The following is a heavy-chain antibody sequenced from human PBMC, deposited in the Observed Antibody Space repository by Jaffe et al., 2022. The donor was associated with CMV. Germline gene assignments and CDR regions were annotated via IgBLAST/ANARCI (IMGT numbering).Heavy chain of an antibody. CDR1: GGSISSYY. Sequence: QVQLQESGPGLVKPSETLSLTCTVSGGSISSYYWSWIRQPPGKGLEWIGYIYYSGSTNYNPSLKSRVTISVDTSKNQFSLKLSSVTAADTAVYYCARGDKLGTFDPWGQGTLVTVSS. J-gene: IGHJ5*02. V-gene: IGHV4-59*01. CDR2: IYYSGST. CDR3: ARGDKLGTFDP. D-gene: IGHD1-7*01.